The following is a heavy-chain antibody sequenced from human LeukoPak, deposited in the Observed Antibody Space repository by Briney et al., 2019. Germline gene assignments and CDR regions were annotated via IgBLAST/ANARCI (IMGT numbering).Heavy chain of an antibody. J-gene: IGHJ6*02. CDR2: INPNSGGT. CDR3: ARDPYYYYYGMDV. Sequence: GASVKVSCKASGYTFTCYYMHWVRQAPGQGLEWMGWINPNSGGTNYAQKFQGRVTMTRDTSISTAYMELSRLRSDDTAVYYCARDPYYYYYGMDVWGQGTTVAVSS. CDR1: GYTFTCYY. V-gene: IGHV1-2*02.